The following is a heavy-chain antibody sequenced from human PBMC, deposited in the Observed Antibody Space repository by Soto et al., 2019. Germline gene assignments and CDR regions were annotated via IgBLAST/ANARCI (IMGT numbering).Heavy chain of an antibody. CDR3: ARERITMVRRVIYYYGMDV. CDR1: GYTFTTYY. J-gene: IGHJ6*02. Sequence: ASVKVSCKASGYTFTTYYMHWVRQAPGQGLEWMGVINPSGESTTYAQNLQGRVTMTRDTSTSTVYMELSSLRSEDTAVYYCARERITMVRRVIYYYGMDVWGQGTTVTVS. CDR2: INPSGEST. D-gene: IGHD3-10*01. V-gene: IGHV1-46*01.